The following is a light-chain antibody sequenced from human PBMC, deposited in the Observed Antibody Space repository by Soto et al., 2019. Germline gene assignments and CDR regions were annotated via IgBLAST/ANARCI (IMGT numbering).Light chain of an antibody. V-gene: IGKV1-5*01. CDR2: DAS. CDR1: QSISSF. CDR3: QQYNSYPWT. J-gene: IGKJ1*01. Sequence: DIQMTQSPSTVSASVGDRVTITCRASQSISSFVAWYQQKPGKAPKLLIYDASSLESGVPSTFSGSGSGTELTLTINSLQPDDFATYYCQQYNSYPWTFGQGTMADIK.